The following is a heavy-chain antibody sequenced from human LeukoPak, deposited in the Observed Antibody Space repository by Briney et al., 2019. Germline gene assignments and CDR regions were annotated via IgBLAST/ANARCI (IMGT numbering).Heavy chain of an antibody. J-gene: IGHJ6*03. V-gene: IGHV3-21*01. CDR1: GFTFSSYE. Sequence: GGSLRLSCAASGFTFSSYEMNWVRQAPGKGLEWVSSISSSSSYIYYADSVKGRFTISRDNAKNSLYLQMNSLRAEDTAVYYCARSITMVRGVIYMDVWGKGTTVTVSS. CDR2: ISSSSSYI. CDR3: ARSITMVRGVIYMDV. D-gene: IGHD3-10*01.